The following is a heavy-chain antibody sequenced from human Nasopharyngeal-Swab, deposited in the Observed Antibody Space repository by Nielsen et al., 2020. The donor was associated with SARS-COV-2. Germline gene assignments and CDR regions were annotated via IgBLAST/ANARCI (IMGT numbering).Heavy chain of an antibody. CDR3: ARVPPGYSYGHFDY. CDR1: GGTSSNYA. Sequence: SVKVSCKASGGTSSNYAIGWVRQAPGQGLDWMGGIIPIFDTVIYAQNFQGRVTIIADKSTDTVYMELRSLRSEDTAVYFCARVPPGYSYGHFDYWGQGSRVTVSS. CDR2: IIPIFDTV. V-gene: IGHV1-69*06. D-gene: IGHD5-18*01. J-gene: IGHJ4*02.